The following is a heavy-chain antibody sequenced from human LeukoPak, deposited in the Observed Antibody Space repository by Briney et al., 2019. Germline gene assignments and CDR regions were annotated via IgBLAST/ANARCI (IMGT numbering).Heavy chain of an antibody. J-gene: IGHJ4*02. CDR3: VREARGYHYTYFDY. Sequence: GGSLRLSCAASGFTFSSYAMSWVRQAPGKGLEWVSAISGSGGSTYYADSVKGRFTISREDAKNSLYLQMNSLRAGDTAVYYCVREARGYHYTYFDYWGQGSLVTVSS. CDR1: GFTFSSYA. CDR2: ISGSGGST. V-gene: IGHV3-23*01. D-gene: IGHD5-18*01.